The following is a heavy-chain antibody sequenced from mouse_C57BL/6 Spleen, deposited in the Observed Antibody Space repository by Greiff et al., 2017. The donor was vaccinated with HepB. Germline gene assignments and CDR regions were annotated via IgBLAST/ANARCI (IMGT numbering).Heavy chain of an antibody. CDR3: ARENYYGSSYGPFAY. V-gene: IGHV1-39*01. Sequence: VQLKQSGPELVKPGASVKISCKASGYSFTDYNMNWVKQSNGKSLEWIGVINPNYGTTSYNQKFKGKATLTVDQSSSTAYMQLNSLTSEDSAVYYCARENYYGSSYGPFAYWGQGTLVTVSA. J-gene: IGHJ3*01. CDR2: INPNYGTT. CDR1: GYSFTDYN. D-gene: IGHD1-1*01.